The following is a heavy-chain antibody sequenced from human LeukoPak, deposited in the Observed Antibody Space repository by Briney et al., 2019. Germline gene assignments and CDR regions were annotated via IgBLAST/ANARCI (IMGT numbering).Heavy chain of an antibody. D-gene: IGHD5-18*01. V-gene: IGHV3-11*04. J-gene: IGHJ4*02. CDR3: ARPRRGYTYGFFDY. CDR1: GFTFSDYY. CDR2: ISYNGTYI. Sequence: GGSLRLSCAASGFTFSDYYMIWIRQAPGKGLEWVSYISYNGTYIYYADSVKGRFTISRDNAKNSLYLQMNSLRADDTAVYYCARPRRGYTYGFFDYWGQGTPVSVSS.